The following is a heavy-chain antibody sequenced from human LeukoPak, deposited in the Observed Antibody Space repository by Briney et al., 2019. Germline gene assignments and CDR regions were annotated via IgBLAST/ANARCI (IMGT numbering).Heavy chain of an antibody. CDR2: INPNSGGT. CDR3: ARGGGLGELFSDFDY. D-gene: IGHD3-10*01. V-gene: IGHV1-2*02. J-gene: IGHJ4*02. CDR1: GYTFTGYY. Sequence: GASVKVSCKASGYTFTGYYMHWVRQAPGQGLEWMGWINPNSGGTNYAKKFQGRVTMTRDTSISTAYMERSRLRSDDTAVYYCARGGGLGELFSDFDYWGQGTLVTVSS.